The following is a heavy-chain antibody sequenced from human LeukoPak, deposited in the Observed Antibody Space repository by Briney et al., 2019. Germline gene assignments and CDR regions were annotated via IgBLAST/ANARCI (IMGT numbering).Heavy chain of an antibody. D-gene: IGHD3-10*01. Sequence: GESLKISCKGSGYSFTSYWIGWVRQMPGKGLEWMGIIYPGDSDTRYSPSFQGQVTISADKSISTAYLQWSSLKASDTAMYYCGGIRAGGRYPGVRKRFQPLGQGTLVTVSS. V-gene: IGHV5-51*01. CDR2: IYPGDSDT. J-gene: IGHJ5*02. CDR1: GYSFTSYW. CDR3: GGIRAGGRYPGVRKRFQP.